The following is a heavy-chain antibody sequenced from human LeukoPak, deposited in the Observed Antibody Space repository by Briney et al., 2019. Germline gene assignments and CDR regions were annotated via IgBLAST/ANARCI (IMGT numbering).Heavy chain of an antibody. D-gene: IGHD6-19*01. CDR3: ARDRPVAPYGTGSYFDY. V-gene: IGHV3-66*01. Sequence: PGGSLRPSCAASGFTVSSNYMSWVRQAPGEGLEWVSVIYSGGSTYYADSVKGRFTISRDNSKNTLYLQMNSLRAEDTAVYYCARDRPVAPYGTGSYFDYWGQGTLVTVSS. CDR2: IYSGGST. CDR1: GFTVSSNY. J-gene: IGHJ4*02.